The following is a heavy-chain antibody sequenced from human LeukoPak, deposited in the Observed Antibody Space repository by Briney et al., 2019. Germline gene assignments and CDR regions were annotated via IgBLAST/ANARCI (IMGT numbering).Heavy chain of an antibody. Sequence: PSETLSLTCTVSGGSINSYYWSWIRQPPGKGLEWIGEINHSGSTNYNPSLKSRVTISVDTSKNQFSLKLSSVTAADTAVYYCARKGSGWYYNWFDPWGQGTLVTVSS. V-gene: IGHV4-34*01. CDR1: GGSINSYY. J-gene: IGHJ5*02. CDR3: ARKGSGWYYNWFDP. D-gene: IGHD6-19*01. CDR2: INHSGST.